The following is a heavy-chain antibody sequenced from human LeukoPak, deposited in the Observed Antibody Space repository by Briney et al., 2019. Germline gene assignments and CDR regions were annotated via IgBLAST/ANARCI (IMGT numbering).Heavy chain of an antibody. J-gene: IGHJ3*02. CDR2: IYHSGST. D-gene: IGHD6-19*01. V-gene: IGHV4-38-2*01. CDR3: ARGATIAVAGQDDAFDI. CDR1: GYSISSGYY. Sequence: SETLSLTCAVFGYSISSGYYWGWIRQPPGKGLEWIGSIYHSGSTYYNPSLKSRVTISVDTSKNQFSLKLSSVTAADTAVYYCARGATIAVAGQDDAFDIWGQGTMVTVSS.